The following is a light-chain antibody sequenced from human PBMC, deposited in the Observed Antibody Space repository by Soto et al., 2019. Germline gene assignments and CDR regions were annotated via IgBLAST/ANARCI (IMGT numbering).Light chain of an antibody. Sequence: DIQMTQSPSSVSAFLFDTVTITCRASQGINSRLGWYQQKPGKAPKLLIYDTSTLQNGVSSRFSGSGFGTDFTLSISSLQPEDFATYFCQQTNGFPLTFGGGTKVDIK. CDR3: QQTNGFPLT. CDR1: QGINSR. V-gene: IGKV1D-12*01. CDR2: DTS. J-gene: IGKJ4*01.